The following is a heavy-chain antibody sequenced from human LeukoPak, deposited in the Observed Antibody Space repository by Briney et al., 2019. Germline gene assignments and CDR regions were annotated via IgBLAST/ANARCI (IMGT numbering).Heavy chain of an antibody. CDR2: IYYSGDS. Sequence: SETLSLTCTVSGGSISGFYWSWIRQPPGKGLEWIGYIYYSGDSNYNPSLKSRVTMSLDTSKNQLSLRLSSVTAADTAVYYCARGGSYYGYWGQGTLVTVSS. J-gene: IGHJ4*02. CDR1: GGSISGFY. V-gene: IGHV4-59*08. CDR3: ARGGSYYGY. D-gene: IGHD1-26*01.